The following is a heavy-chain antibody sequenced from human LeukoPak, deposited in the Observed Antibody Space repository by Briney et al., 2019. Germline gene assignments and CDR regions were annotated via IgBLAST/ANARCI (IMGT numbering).Heavy chain of an antibody. CDR3: ARGGLRSISVYYYYYMDV. D-gene: IGHD4-17*01. CDR2: ISAYNGNT. J-gene: IGHJ6*03. Sequence: ASVKVSCKASGYTFTSYGISWVRQAPGQGLEWMGWISAYNGNTNYAQKFQGRVTITRNTSISTAYMELSSLRSEDTAVYYCARGGLRSISVYYYYYMDVWGKGTTVTVSS. V-gene: IGHV1-18*01. CDR1: GYTFTSYG.